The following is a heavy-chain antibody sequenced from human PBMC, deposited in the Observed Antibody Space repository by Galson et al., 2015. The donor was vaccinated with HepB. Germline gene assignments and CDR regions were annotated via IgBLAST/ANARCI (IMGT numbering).Heavy chain of an antibody. CDR3: AKDRGRIVVVGAFDI. D-gene: IGHD3-22*01. CDR1: GFTFSSYA. V-gene: IGHV3-30-3*01. CDR2: ISYDGSNK. J-gene: IGHJ3*02. Sequence: SLRLSCAASGFTFSSYAMHWVRQAPGKGLEWVAVISYDGSNKYYADSVKGRFTISRDNSKNTLYLQMNSLRAEDTALYYCAKDRGRIVVVGAFDIWGQGTMVTVSS.